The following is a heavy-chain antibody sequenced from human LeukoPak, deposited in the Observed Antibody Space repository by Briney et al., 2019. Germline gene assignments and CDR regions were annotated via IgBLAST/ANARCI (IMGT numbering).Heavy chain of an antibody. J-gene: IGHJ4*02. D-gene: IGHD1-26*01. V-gene: IGHV3-74*01. CDR1: GFTFSSYW. CDR2: INSDGSST. CDR3: ARDSPVGATYGY. Sequence: GGSLRPSCAASGFTFSSYWMHWVRQAPGKGLVWVSRINSDGSSTSYADSVKGRFTISRDNAKNTLYLQMNSLRAEDTAVYYCARDSPVGATYGYWGQGTLVTVSS.